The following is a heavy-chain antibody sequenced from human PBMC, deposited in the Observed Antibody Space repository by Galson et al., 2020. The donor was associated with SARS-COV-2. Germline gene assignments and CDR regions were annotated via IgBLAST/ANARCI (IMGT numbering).Heavy chain of an antibody. V-gene: IGHV4-39*07. D-gene: IGHD3-22*01. J-gene: IGHJ3*02. CDR3: ARDRDSTGYYDGFDI. Sequence: SETLSLTCTVSDGSISSSIYYWCWIRQPPGKGLEWIRSVYYSGSTYYNPSLKSRVAISVDTSKNQFSLNLSSVTAADTAVYYCARDRDSTGYYDGFDIWGQGTMVTVSS. CDR2: VYYSGST. CDR1: DGSISSSIYY.